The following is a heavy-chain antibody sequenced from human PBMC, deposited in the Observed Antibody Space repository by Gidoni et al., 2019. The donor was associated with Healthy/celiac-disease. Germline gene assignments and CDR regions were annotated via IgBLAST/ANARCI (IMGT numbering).Heavy chain of an antibody. V-gene: IGHV3-21*01. D-gene: IGHD6-13*01. CDR2: ISSSSSYI. CDR3: ASSIAAAEVYYYYYYGMDV. Sequence: EVQLVESGGGLVKPGGSLRLSCAASGFTFSSHSMNWVRQAPGKGLEWVSSISSSSSYIYYADSVKGRFTISRDNAKNSLYLQMNSLRAEDTAVYYCASSIAAAEVYYYYYYGMDVWGQGTTVTVSS. J-gene: IGHJ6*02. CDR1: GFTFSSHS.